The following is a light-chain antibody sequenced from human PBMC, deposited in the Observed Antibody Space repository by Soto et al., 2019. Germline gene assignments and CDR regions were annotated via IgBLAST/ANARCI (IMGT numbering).Light chain of an antibody. CDR3: RHLGT. J-gene: IGKJ1*01. Sequence: DIQMTQSPSTLSASVGDRVTITCRASQSISDWLAWYEQKPGKAPKLLIYKASSLQSGVPSRFSGSGSGTEFTLTISSLQPDDFATYKYRHLGTFGQGTKVEIK. CDR1: QSISDW. CDR2: KAS. V-gene: IGKV1-5*03.